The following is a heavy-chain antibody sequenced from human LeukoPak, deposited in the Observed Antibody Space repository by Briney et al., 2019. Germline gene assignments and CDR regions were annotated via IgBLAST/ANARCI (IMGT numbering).Heavy chain of an antibody. CDR1: GFIFSSSW. J-gene: IGHJ4*02. CDR2: INSDGSST. CDR3: AREGRGGYYGFDY. V-gene: IGHV3-74*01. Sequence: GGSLRLSCAASGFIFSSSWMHWVRQAPGKGLVWVSRINSDGSSTNYADSVKGRFTISRDNAKNTLYLQMNSLRAEDTAVYYCAREGRGGYYGFDYWGQGTLVTVSS. D-gene: IGHD3-3*01.